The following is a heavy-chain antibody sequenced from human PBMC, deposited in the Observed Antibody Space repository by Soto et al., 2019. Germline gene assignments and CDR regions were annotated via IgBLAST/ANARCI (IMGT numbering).Heavy chain of an antibody. CDR2: ISYDGSNK. J-gene: IGHJ5*02. D-gene: IGHD2-15*01. CDR1: GFTFSSYA. Sequence: GGSLRLSCAASGFTFSSYAMHWVRQAPGKGLEWVAVISYDGSNKYYADSVKGRFTISRDNSKNTLYLQMNSLRAEDTAVYYCARGVGVVVAATPSWFDPWGQGTLVTVSS. CDR3: ARGVGVVVAATPSWFDP. V-gene: IGHV3-30-3*01.